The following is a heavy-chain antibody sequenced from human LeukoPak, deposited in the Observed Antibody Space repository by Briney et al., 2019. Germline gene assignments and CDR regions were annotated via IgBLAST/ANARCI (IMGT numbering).Heavy chain of an antibody. V-gene: IGHV4-59*01. CDR2: ISYSGST. J-gene: IGHJ4*02. CDR3: ARGERPGLDY. CDR1: GGSINSYY. D-gene: IGHD1-14*01. Sequence: SETLSLTCTVSGGSINSYYWSWIRQPPGKGLEWIGYISYSGSTNYNPSLKSRVTISVDTSKNQFSLRLISVTAADTAVYYCARGERPGLDYWGQGTLVTVSS.